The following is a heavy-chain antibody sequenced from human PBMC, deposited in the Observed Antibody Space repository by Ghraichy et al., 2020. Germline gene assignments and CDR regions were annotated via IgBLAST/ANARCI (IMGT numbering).Heavy chain of an antibody. D-gene: IGHD3-10*01. CDR3: AKDPVLPYFYYDAMDV. V-gene: IGHV3-23*01. J-gene: IGHJ6*02. Sequence: GGSLRLSCAASGFPFSSFAMTWVRQAPGKGLEWFSSIVPNAGDKYYADSVKGRLTISRDNSKDTLYLQMNSLRAEDTAVYYCAKDPVLPYFYYDAMDVWGQGTTVTVSS. CDR1: GFPFSSFA. CDR2: IVPNAGDK.